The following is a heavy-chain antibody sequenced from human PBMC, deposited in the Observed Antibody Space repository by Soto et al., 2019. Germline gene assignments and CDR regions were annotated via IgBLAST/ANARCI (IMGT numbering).Heavy chain of an antibody. D-gene: IGHD3-22*01. V-gene: IGHV3-15*07. J-gene: IGHJ6*02. CDR2: IKSKTDGGTT. Sequence: GGSLRLSCAASGFTFNSYAMNWVRQAPGKGLEWVGRIKSKTDGGTTDYAAPVKGRFTISRDDSKNTLYLQMNSLKTEDTAVYYCTTDGVTMIVVGGMDVWGQGTTVTVSS. CDR1: GFTFNSYA. CDR3: TTDGVTMIVVGGMDV.